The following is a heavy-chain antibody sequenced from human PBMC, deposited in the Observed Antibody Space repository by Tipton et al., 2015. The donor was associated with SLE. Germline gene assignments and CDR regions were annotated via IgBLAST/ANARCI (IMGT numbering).Heavy chain of an antibody. Sequence: QLVQSGAEVKKPGEYLKISCKGSGYSFTSYWIGWVRQMPGKGLEWMGIIYPGDSDTRYSPSFQGQDTISADKSISTAYLQWSSLKSSDTAIYYCSRHGGDVPMTTVTNCWYFDLWGRSTLVTVSS. J-gene: IGHJ2*01. V-gene: IGHV5-51*01. CDR1: GYSFTSYW. CDR2: IYPGDSDT. CDR3: SRHGGDVPMTTVTNCWYFDL. D-gene: IGHD4-11*01.